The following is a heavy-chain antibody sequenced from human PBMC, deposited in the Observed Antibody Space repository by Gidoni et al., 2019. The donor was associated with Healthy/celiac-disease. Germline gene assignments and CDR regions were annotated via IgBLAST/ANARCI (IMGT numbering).Heavy chain of an antibody. D-gene: IGHD3-10*01. CDR3: ARGTGVGCGELLWNY. Sequence: EVQLVASGGGLVQPGGSLILSCAASGFTVSSNYMSWFRQAPGKGREGVSVSYSGGSTYYADSVKSRFTITRDNSKNTLYLQMNSLRAEDTAVYYCARGTGVGCGELLWNYWGQGTLATVSS. J-gene: IGHJ4*02. CDR2: SYSGGST. CDR1: GFTVSSNY. V-gene: IGHV3-66*01.